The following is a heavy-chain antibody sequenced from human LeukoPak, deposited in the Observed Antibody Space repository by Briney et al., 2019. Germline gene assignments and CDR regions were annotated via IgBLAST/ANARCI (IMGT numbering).Heavy chain of an antibody. Sequence: GGSLRLSCATSGFTFSSYGMHWVRQAPGKGLEWVAVISYDGSNKYYADSVKGRFTISRDNSKNTLYLQMNSLRAEDTAVYYCAKDRDAELELAYYFDYWGQGTLVTVSS. V-gene: IGHV3-30*18. J-gene: IGHJ4*02. CDR1: GFTFSSYG. CDR2: ISYDGSNK. D-gene: IGHD1-7*01. CDR3: AKDRDAELELAYYFDY.